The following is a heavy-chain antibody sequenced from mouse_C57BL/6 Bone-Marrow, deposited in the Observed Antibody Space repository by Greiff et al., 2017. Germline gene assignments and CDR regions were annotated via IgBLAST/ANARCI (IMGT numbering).Heavy chain of an antibody. CDR1: GYAFSSYW. J-gene: IGHJ1*03. D-gene: IGHD1-1*01. CDR3: ARTRIRYYGSNWYCAV. Sequence: QVQLQQSGAELVKPGASVKISCKASGYAFSSYWMNWVKQRPGKGLEWIGQIYPGDGDTNYNGKFKGKATLTADKSSSTAYMQLSSLTSEDSAIYFCARTRIRYYGSNWYCAVGGTGTTVTVSS. V-gene: IGHV1-80*01. CDR2: IYPGDGDT.